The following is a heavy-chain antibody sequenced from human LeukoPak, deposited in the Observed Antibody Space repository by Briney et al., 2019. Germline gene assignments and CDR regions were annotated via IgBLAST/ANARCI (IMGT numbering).Heavy chain of an antibody. Sequence: GGSLRLSCAASGFTFSSYGMHWVRQAPGKGLEWVSTISSSGSSIFYAASVKGRFTISRDNARNSLYLQMNSLRAEDTAVYYCARERSGIDAFDIWGQGTMVTVSS. CDR1: GFTFSSYG. CDR2: ISSSGSSI. V-gene: IGHV3-21*01. CDR3: ARERSGIDAFDI. D-gene: IGHD1-14*01. J-gene: IGHJ3*02.